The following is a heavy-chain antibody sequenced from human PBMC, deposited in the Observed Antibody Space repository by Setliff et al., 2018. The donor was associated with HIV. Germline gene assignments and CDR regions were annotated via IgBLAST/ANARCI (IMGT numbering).Heavy chain of an antibody. Sequence: PGGSLRLSCAASGFTFSNYAMSWVRQAPGKGLEWVSSISGTGLNTYYSDSVKGRFAISRGNSKDTLYLQMNSLRAEDTALYYCARASVGVWGSYPLGGNFDSWGQGTLVTVSS. J-gene: IGHJ4*02. D-gene: IGHD3-16*02. V-gene: IGHV3-23*01. CDR3: ARASVGVWGSYPLGGNFDS. CDR1: GFTFSNYA. CDR2: ISGTGLNT.